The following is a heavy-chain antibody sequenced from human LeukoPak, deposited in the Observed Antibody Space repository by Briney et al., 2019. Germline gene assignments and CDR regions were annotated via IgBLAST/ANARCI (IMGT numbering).Heavy chain of an antibody. D-gene: IGHD3-22*01. CDR3: ARIPYRSGTSGYYYLDS. CDR2: IYYTGST. CDR1: GGSISTYF. V-gene: IGHV4-59*01. J-gene: IGHJ4*02. Sequence: SETLSLTCTVSGGSISTYFWNWVRQPPGKGLEWIGYIYYTGSTNYNPSLKSRVTISADRPSNHLSLKLSSVTAADTAVYYCARIPYRSGTSGYYYLDSWGQGTLVTVSS.